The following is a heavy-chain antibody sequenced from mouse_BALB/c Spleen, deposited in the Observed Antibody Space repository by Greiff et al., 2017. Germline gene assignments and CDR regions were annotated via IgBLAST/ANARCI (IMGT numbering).Heavy chain of an antibody. J-gene: IGHJ4*01. CDR3: ARCPYYYGSSWDYYAMDY. CDR2: IDPANGNT. CDR1: GFNIKDTY. Sequence: VHVKQSGAELVKPGASVKLSCTASGFNIKDTYMHWVKQRPEQGLEWIGRIDPANGNTKYDPKFQGKATITADTSSNTAYLQLSSLTSEDTAVYYCARCPYYYGSSWDYYAMDYWGQGTSVTVSS. D-gene: IGHD1-1*01. V-gene: IGHV14-3*02.